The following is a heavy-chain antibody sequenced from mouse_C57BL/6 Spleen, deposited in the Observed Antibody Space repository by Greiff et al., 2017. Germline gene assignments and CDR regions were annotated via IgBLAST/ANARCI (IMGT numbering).Heavy chain of an antibody. CDR2: ISGGGGNT. CDR1: GFTFSSYT. D-gene: IGHD1-1*01. Sequence: EVQLVESGGGLVKPGGSLKLSCAASGFTFSSYTMSWVRQTPETRLEWVATISGGGGNTYYPDSVTGRFPITRDNAKSTLYMQMSSLRSEDTALYYCARTDYYYGSSHWYFDVWGTGTTVTVSS. CDR3: ARTDYYYGSSHWYFDV. J-gene: IGHJ1*03. V-gene: IGHV5-9*01.